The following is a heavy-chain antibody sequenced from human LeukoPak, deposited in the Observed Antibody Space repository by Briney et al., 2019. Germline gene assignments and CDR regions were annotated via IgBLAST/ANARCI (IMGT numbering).Heavy chain of an antibody. Sequence: GGSLRLSCAASGFLFSSFEVNWVRQAPGKGLEWVSYISSSSSTIYYADSVKGRFTISRDNAKNSLYLQMNSLRAEDTAVYYCARDSVGATWSAFDYWGQGTLVTVSS. D-gene: IGHD1-26*01. CDR3: ARDSVGATWSAFDY. CDR1: GFLFSSFE. J-gene: IGHJ4*02. V-gene: IGHV3-48*03. CDR2: ISSSSSTI.